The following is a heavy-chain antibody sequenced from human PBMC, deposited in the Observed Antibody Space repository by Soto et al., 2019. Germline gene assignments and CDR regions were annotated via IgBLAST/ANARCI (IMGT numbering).Heavy chain of an antibody. V-gene: IGHV4-4*07. CDR1: GVYVTSYT. J-gene: IGHJ4*02. D-gene: IGHD7-27*01. CDR3: ARDGMTTGDT. Sequence: SETLFVTCIVSGVYVTSYTWSWVRQPANKGLEWIGRVFSSVSATYNPSLKSRVSISMDTAENRISLKLDSVTAADAGVYFGARDGMTTGDTWGPGTLVTGSS. CDR2: VFSSVSA.